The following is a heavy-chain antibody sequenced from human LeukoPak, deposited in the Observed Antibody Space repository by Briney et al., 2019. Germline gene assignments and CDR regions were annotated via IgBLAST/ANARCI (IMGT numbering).Heavy chain of an antibody. CDR1: GGSISSTTYY. CDR3: ARQEIGLRSFDP. D-gene: IGHD3/OR15-3a*01. J-gene: IGHJ5*02. Sequence: PSETLSLTCTVSGGSISSTTYYWGWIRQPPWKGLEWIGSIYYSGSTYYSPSLKSRVTISVDTSKNQFSLNLSSVTAADTAVYYCARQEIGLRSFDPWGQGTLVTVSS. CDR2: IYYSGST. V-gene: IGHV4-39*01.